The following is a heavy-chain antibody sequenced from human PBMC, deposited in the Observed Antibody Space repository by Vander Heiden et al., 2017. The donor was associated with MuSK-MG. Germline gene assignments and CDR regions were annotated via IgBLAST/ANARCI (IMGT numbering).Heavy chain of an antibody. Sequence: QVPLVQSGAEVKQPGASVKFSCKASGSTFTSYAMHWVRQSAGQRLEWRGWINAGNGNTKYSQKFQGGVTITRDTSASTAYMELSSLRSEDTAVYYCARDWTMVRGVPYMPLDYWGQGTLVTVSS. CDR3: ARDWTMVRGVPYMPLDY. CDR2: INAGNGNT. V-gene: IGHV1-3*01. D-gene: IGHD3-10*01. J-gene: IGHJ4*02. CDR1: GSTFTSYA.